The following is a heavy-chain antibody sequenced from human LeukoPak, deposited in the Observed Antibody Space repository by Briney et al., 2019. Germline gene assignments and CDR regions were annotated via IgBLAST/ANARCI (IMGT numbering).Heavy chain of an antibody. J-gene: IGHJ4*02. CDR1: GFTFSSYG. V-gene: IGHV3-30*02. CDR3: AKDWRRGSGFDY. Sequence: PGGSLRLSCAASGFTFSSYGMRWVRQAPGKGLEWVALIRYDGSNKYYADSVKGRFTSSRDNSKNTLYLQMNSLRAEDTAVYYCAKDWRRGSGFDYWGQGTLVTVSS. D-gene: IGHD3-10*01. CDR2: IRYDGSNK.